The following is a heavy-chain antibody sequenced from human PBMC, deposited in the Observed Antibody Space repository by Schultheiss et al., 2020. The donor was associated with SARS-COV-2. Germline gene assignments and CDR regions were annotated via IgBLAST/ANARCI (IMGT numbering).Heavy chain of an antibody. V-gene: IGHV1-3*04. Sequence: ASVKVSCKASGYTFTSYYMHWVRQAPGQRLEWMGWINTNNGNTQYSQRFQRRVTFSRDKFAGTAYMELSSLRSEDTAVYYCARDWVWEERGGRYSYYYGMDVWGQGTTVTVSS. CDR2: INTNNGNT. J-gene: IGHJ6*02. CDR1: GYTFTSYY. D-gene: IGHD1-26*01. CDR3: ARDWVWEERGGRYSYYYGMDV.